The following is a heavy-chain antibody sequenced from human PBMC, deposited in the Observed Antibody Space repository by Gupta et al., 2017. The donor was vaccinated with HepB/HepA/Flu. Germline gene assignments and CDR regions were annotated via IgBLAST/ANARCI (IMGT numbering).Heavy chain of an antibody. CDR2: ISAYNGNT. CDR3: ARDHRTTIFIKIDY. D-gene: IGHD3-3*01. CDR1: GYTFTSYG. J-gene: IGHJ4*02. Sequence: QLQLVQSGAEVKKPGASVKVACKSSGYTFTSYGISWVRQAPGQGREWMGWISAYNGNTNYAQKLQGRVTMTTDTSTSTAYMELRSLRSDDTAVYYCARDHRTTIFIKIDYWGQGTLVTVSS. V-gene: IGHV1-18*01.